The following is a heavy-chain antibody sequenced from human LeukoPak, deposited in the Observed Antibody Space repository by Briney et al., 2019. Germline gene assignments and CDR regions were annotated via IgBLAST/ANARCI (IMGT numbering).Heavy chain of an antibody. CDR1: GGSFSGYY. J-gene: IGHJ3*02. D-gene: IGHD4-17*01. CDR3: ARDYGDSRVTPHDAFDI. CDR2: IYYSGST. Sequence: PSETLSLTCAVYGGSFSGYYWSWIRQPPGKGLEWIGYIYYSGSTNYNPSLKSRVTISVDTSKNQFSLKLSSVTAADTAVYYCARDYGDSRVTPHDAFDIWGQGTMVTVSS. V-gene: IGHV4-59*01.